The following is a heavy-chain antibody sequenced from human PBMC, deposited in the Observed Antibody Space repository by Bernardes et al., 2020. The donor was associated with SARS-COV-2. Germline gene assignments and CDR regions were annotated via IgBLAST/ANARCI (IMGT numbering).Heavy chain of an antibody. CDR2: IWYDGSNK. CDR3: AREESGSHAFDY. Sequence: VGALFLSCAASGFTFRSSGMHWVRQAPGPGLEWVAVIWYDGSNKYYADSVKGRFTISRDNSKNTLYLQMNSLRAEDTAVYYCAREESGSHAFDYWGQGTLVTVSS. CDR1: GFTFRSSG. J-gene: IGHJ4*02. V-gene: IGHV3-33*01. D-gene: IGHD1-26*01.